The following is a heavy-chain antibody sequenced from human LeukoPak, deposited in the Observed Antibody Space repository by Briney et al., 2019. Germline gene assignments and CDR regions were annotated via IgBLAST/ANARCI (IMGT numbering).Heavy chain of an antibody. CDR2: ITSGGGYT. CDR1: GFTFSTYN. Sequence: PGGSLRLSCAASGFTFSTYNMIWVRQAPGKGLEWVSSITSGGGYTYYADSVKGRFTTSRDNAKNSLSLRLDSLRAEDTAVYYCARGHYDVLTSSYKWTPDYWGQGTLVTVSS. D-gene: IGHD3-9*01. J-gene: IGHJ4*02. CDR3: ARGHYDVLTSSYKWTPDY. V-gene: IGHV3-21*06.